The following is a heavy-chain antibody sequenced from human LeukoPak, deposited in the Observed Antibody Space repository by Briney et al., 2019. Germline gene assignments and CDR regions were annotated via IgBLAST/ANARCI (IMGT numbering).Heavy chain of an antibody. J-gene: IGHJ6*02. CDR1: GGSISSYY. D-gene: IGHD2-2*03. CDR3: ARILGYCSSTSCPQYYYHGMDV. V-gene: IGHV4-59*01. CDR2: IYYSGST. Sequence: SETLSLTCTVSGGSISSYYWSWIRQPPGKGLEWIGYIYYSGSTNYNPSLKSRVTISVDTSKNQFSLKLSSVTAADTAVYYCARILGYCSSTSCPQYYYHGMDVWGQGTTVTVSS.